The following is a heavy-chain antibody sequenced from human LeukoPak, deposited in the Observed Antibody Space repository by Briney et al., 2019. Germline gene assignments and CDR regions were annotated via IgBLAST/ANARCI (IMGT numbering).Heavy chain of an antibody. J-gene: IGHJ4*02. Sequence: GGSLRLSCAVSGFTFDDYAMYWVRQAPGKGQEWVSGISWNSGSIAYADSVKGRFTISRDNAKNSLYLQMNSLRAEDTALYYCAKGYCSSTSCLWIYWGQGTLVTVSS. CDR1: GFTFDDYA. V-gene: IGHV3-9*01. CDR2: ISWNSGSI. CDR3: AKGYCSSTSCLWIY. D-gene: IGHD2-2*01.